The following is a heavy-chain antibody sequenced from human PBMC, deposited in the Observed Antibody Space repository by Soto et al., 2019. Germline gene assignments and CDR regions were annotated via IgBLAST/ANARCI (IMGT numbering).Heavy chain of an antibody. V-gene: IGHV3-21*01. CDR3: ARGLITGTIIGY. J-gene: IGHJ4*02. Sequence: GGSLRLSCAASGFTFSSYSMNWVRQAPGKGLEWVSSISSSSSYIYYADSVKGRFTISRENAKNSLYLQMNSLRAEDTAVYYCARGLITGTIIGYWGQGTLVTVSS. D-gene: IGHD1-20*01. CDR1: GFTFSSYS. CDR2: ISSSSSYI.